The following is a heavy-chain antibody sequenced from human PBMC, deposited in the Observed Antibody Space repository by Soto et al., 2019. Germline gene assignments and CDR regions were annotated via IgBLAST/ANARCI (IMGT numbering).Heavy chain of an antibody. Sequence: ASVKVSCKASGYTFTSYGMNWVRQAPGQGLEWMGWISAYNGNRNYAQKFQGRVTMTTATSKSTAYMELRSLRSDVTAVYYCATATVTTSHDYWGQGTLVTVSS. CDR2: ISAYNGNR. CDR1: GYTFTSYG. D-gene: IGHD4-17*01. CDR3: ATATVTTSHDY. J-gene: IGHJ4*02. V-gene: IGHV1-18*04.